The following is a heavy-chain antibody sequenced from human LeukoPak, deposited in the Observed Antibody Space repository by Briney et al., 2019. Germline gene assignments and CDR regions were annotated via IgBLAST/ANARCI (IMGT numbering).Heavy chain of an antibody. D-gene: IGHD6-6*01. CDR1: GGTFSSYA. V-gene: IGHV1-69*01. J-gene: IGHJ4*02. CDR2: IIPIFGTA. Sequence: SVKVCKASGGTFSSYAISWVRQAPGQGLEWMGGIIPIFGTANYAQKFQGRVTITADESTSTAYMELSSLRSEDTAVYYCASIAARHGYWGQGTLVTVSS. CDR3: ASIAARHGY.